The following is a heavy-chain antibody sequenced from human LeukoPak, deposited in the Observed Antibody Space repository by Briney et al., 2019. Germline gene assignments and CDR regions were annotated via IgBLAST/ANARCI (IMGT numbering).Heavy chain of an antibody. V-gene: IGHV3-23*01. CDR3: AKDRILYDTSGPTYYFDD. Sequence: GGSLRLSCAASGFTFSSYAMSWVRQAPGKGLEWVSGISSSGDSTFYADSVKGRFTISRDNSKNTLYLQMNSLRVEDTAVYYCAKDRILYDTSGPTYYFDDWGQGTLVTVSS. D-gene: IGHD3-22*01. J-gene: IGHJ4*02. CDR1: GFTFSSYA. CDR2: ISSSGDST.